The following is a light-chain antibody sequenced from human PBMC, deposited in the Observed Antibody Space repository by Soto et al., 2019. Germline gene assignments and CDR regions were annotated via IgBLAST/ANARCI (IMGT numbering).Light chain of an antibody. CDR2: DVT. CDR3: SSYAGTHIV. Sequence: SALTQPPSASGCPGQSVTISCTGTSSDVGGYDYVSWYQQHPGKAPKLMIYDVTKRPSGAPDRFSGSKSANTASLTVSGLQAEDEADYYCSSYAGTHIVFGTGTKVTVL. V-gene: IGLV2-8*01. CDR1: SSDVGGYDY. J-gene: IGLJ1*01.